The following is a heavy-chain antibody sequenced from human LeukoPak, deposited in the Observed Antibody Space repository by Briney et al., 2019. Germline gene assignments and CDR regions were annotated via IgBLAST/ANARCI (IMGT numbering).Heavy chain of an antibody. Sequence: PSETLSLTCTVSGGSISHYYWSWIRQAAGKGLEWIGRISRSGSTNYNPSLKSRVSMSVDTSKSQFSLKLNSVTAADTAVYYCAREYGDFDYWGRGTLVTVSS. J-gene: IGHJ4*02. CDR3: AREYGDFDY. D-gene: IGHD4-17*01. V-gene: IGHV4-4*07. CDR1: GGSISHYY. CDR2: ISRSGST.